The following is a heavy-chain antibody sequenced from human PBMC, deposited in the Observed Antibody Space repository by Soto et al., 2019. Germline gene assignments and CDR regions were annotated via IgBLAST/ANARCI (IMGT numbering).Heavy chain of an antibody. CDR2: IYYSGST. J-gene: IGHJ5*02. D-gene: IGHD2-2*01. CDR1: GGSISSGDYY. CDR3: AREGDGYCSSTSCLYGWFDP. V-gene: IGHV4-30-4*01. Sequence: QVQLQESGPGLVKPSQTLSLTCTVSGGSISSGDYYWSWIHQPPGKGLEWIGYIYYSGSTYYNPSLKSRVTISVDTSKNQFSLKLSSVTAADTAVYYCAREGDGYCSSTSCLYGWFDPWGQGTLVTVSS.